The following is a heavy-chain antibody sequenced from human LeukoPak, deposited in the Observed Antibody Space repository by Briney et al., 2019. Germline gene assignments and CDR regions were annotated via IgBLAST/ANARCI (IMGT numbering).Heavy chain of an antibody. Sequence: GGSLRLSCAASGFTFSSYAMHWVRQAPGKGLEWVAVISYDGSNKYYADSVKGRFTISRDNSKNTLYLQMNSLRAEDTAVYYCASGSSGWYLYWGQGTLVTVSS. D-gene: IGHD6-19*01. CDR3: ASGSSGWYLY. CDR2: ISYDGSNK. CDR1: GFTFSSYA. V-gene: IGHV3-30-3*01. J-gene: IGHJ4*02.